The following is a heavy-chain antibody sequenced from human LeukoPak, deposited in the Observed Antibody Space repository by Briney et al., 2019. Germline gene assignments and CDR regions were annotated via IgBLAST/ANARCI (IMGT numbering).Heavy chain of an antibody. J-gene: IGHJ6*03. Sequence: SQTLSLTCTVSGGSISSGSYYWSWIRQPAGKGLEWIGRIYTSGSTNYNPSLKSRVTISVDTSKNQFSLKLSSVTAADTAVYYCARDLGAGAGYYMDVWGKGTTVTVSS. CDR1: GGSISSGSYY. CDR2: IYTSGST. V-gene: IGHV4-61*02. D-gene: IGHD3-16*01. CDR3: ARDLGAGAGYYMDV.